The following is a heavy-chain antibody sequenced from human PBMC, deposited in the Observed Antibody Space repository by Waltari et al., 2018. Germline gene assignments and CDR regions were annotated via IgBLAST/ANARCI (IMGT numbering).Heavy chain of an antibody. D-gene: IGHD1-26*01. V-gene: IGHV4-4*02. Sequence: QLQQSGPGLVKPSESLSLTCAVSGDSVSINYWWSWVRQPPGKGLEWIGQIHGSGKTNYNPSFESRVTVSMDTSNNQFSLKVTSPTAADTAVYYCARDRGRGLYLDSWGQGTLVTVSP. CDR1: GDSVSINYW. CDR3: ARDRGRGLYLDS. J-gene: IGHJ4*02. CDR2: IHGSGKT.